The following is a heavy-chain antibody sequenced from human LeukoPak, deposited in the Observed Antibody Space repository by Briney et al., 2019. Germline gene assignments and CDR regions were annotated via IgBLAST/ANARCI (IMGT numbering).Heavy chain of an antibody. D-gene: IGHD3-22*01. CDR2: IIPVLGIA. J-gene: IGHJ4*02. CDR1: GGTFSSYA. Sequence: SVKVSCKASGGTFSSYAISWVRQAPGQGLEWMGRIIPVLGIANYAQKFQGRVTITADKSTSTAYMELSSLRSEDTAVYYCARDFRAAYYYDSSGYYYGFDYWGQGTLVTVSS. V-gene: IGHV1-69*04. CDR3: ARDFRAAYYYDSSGYYYGFDY.